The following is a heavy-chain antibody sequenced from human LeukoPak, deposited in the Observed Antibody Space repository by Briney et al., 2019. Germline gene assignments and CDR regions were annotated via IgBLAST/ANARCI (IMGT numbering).Heavy chain of an antibody. CDR3: ARDPYSGGYGDYYYYYMDL. D-gene: IGHD1-26*01. CDR2: ISYDARSN. CDR1: GFTFSSYG. J-gene: IGHJ6*03. V-gene: IGHV3-30*03. Sequence: GGSLRLSCVTSGFTFSSYGMHWVRQVPGKGLEWVAVISYDARSNYHVDSVKGRFTISRDNAKNSLYLQMNSLRAEDTAVYYCARDPYSGGYGDYYYYYMDLWGQGTTVTISS.